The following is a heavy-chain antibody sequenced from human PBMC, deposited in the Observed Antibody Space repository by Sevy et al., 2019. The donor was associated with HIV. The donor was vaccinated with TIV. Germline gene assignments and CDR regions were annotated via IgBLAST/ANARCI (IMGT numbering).Heavy chain of an antibody. CDR3: ALAAQVTMTVAVSFFEY. CDR1: GGTFSRYP. CDR2: IIPIFGTT. D-gene: IGHD6-19*01. J-gene: IGHJ4*02. V-gene: IGHV1-69*13. Sequence: ASVKVSCKASGGTFSRYPFIWVRQAPGQGLEWMGGIIPIFGTTNYAQKFQGRVTISADESTNTAYMELSALTSEDTAVYYCALAAQVTMTVAVSFFEYWGQGTLVTVSS.